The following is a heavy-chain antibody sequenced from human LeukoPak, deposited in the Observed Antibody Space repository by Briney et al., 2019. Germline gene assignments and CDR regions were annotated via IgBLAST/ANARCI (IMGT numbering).Heavy chain of an antibody. CDR3: ARDREQLNSFDY. Sequence: VASVKVSCKASGGTFSSYAISWVRQAPGQGLEWMGRIIPIFGTANYAQKFQGRVTITTDESTSTAYMELSSLRSEDTAVYYCARDREQLNSFDYWGQGTLVTVSS. CDR2: IIPIFGTA. CDR1: GGTFSSYA. D-gene: IGHD5-18*01. J-gene: IGHJ4*02. V-gene: IGHV1-69*05.